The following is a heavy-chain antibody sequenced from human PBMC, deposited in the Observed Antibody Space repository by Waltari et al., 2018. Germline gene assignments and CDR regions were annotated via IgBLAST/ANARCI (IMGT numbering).Heavy chain of an antibody. CDR1: GFDLATYG. J-gene: IGHJ4*02. CDR3: ARDDRSIAALQY. D-gene: IGHD6-6*01. CDR2: IWFDGTTT. V-gene: IGHV3-33*01. Sequence: QVQLVESGGGVVQPGRSLRLSCAAYGFDLATYGMHWVRQAPGKGLEWVAIIWFDGTTTYYADSVKGRFTISRDSSRNTVYLQMKSLRAEDTAVYYCARDDRSIAALQYWGQGTLVTVSS.